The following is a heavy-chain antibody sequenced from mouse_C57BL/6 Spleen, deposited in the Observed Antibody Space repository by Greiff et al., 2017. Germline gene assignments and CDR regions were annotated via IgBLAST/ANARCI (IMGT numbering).Heavy chain of an antibody. CDR2: IRSKSSNYAT. V-gene: IGHV10-3*01. Sequence: EVQLVESGGGLVQPKGSLKLSCAASGFTFNTYAMHWVRQAPGKGLEWVGRIRSKSSNYATYYDDSVKDRFTISRENSKSMLYLQINNLKTEDTAMYYCVSEGVDYEFDYAMGYWGQGTSVTVSS. CDR1: GFTFNTYA. CDR3: VSEGVDYEFDYAMGY. J-gene: IGHJ4*01. D-gene: IGHD2-4*01.